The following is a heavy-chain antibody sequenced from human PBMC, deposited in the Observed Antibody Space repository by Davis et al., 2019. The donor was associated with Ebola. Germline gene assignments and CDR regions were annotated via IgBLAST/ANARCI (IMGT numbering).Heavy chain of an antibody. J-gene: IGHJ4*02. Sequence: LRLSCTVSGGSISSGGYYWSWIRQHPGKGLEWIGYIYYSGSTYYNPSLKSRVTISVDTSKNQFSLKLSSVTAADTAVYYCARKRAAADHYFDYWGQGTLVTVSS. CDR3: ARKRAAADHYFDY. V-gene: IGHV4-31*03. CDR1: GGSISSGGYY. D-gene: IGHD6-13*01. CDR2: IYYSGST.